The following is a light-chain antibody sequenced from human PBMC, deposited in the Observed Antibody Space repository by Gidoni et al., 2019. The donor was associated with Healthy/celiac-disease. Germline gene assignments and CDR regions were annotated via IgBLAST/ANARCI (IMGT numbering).Light chain of an antibody. Sequence: EIVMPQSPATLSVSPGERATLSCRASQSVSSNLAWYQQKPGQDPRLLIDGASTRATGIPARFSGSGSGTEFTLTISSLQSEDFAGYYCQQYNNWPMYTFGQGTKLEIK. CDR2: GAS. J-gene: IGKJ2*01. V-gene: IGKV3-15*01. CDR3: QQYNNWPMYT. CDR1: QSVSSN.